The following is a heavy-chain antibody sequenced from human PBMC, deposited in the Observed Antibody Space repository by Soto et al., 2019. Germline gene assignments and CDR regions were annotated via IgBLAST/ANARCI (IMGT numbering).Heavy chain of an antibody. Sequence: SETLSLTCTVSGGSISSSSYYWGWIRQPPGKGLEWIGSIYYSGSTYYNPSLKSRVTISVDTSKNQFSLKLSSVTAADTAVYYCARLECISTSCYGGGNWFDPWGQGTLVTVS. CDR3: ARLECISTSCYGGGNWFDP. CDR2: IYYSGST. CDR1: GGSISSSSYY. J-gene: IGHJ5*02. V-gene: IGHV4-39*01. D-gene: IGHD2-2*01.